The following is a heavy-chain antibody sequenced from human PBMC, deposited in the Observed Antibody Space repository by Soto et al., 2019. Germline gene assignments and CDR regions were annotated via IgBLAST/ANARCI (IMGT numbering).Heavy chain of an antibody. CDR3: ARDRYSYGYNGEDYFDY. D-gene: IGHD5-18*01. V-gene: IGHV3-7*01. Sequence: GSLRLSCAASGFTFSSYWMSWVRQAPGKGLEWVANIKQDGSEKYYVDSMKGRFTISRDNAKNSLYLQMNSLRAEDTAVYYCARDRYSYGYNGEDYFDYWGQGTLVTVSS. J-gene: IGHJ4*02. CDR1: GFTFSSYW. CDR2: IKQDGSEK.